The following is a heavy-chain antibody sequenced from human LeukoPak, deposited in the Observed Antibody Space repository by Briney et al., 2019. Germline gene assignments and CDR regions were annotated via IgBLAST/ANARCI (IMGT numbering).Heavy chain of an antibody. D-gene: IGHD3-10*01. V-gene: IGHV3-9*01. Sequence: GGSLRLSCAASGFTFDDYAMHWVRQAPGKGLEWVSGISWNSGSIGYADSVKGRFTISRDNAKNSLYLQMNSLRAEDTALYYCAKDMNPYYYGSGTYYNSWGQGTLVTVSS. CDR3: AKDMNPYYYGSGTYYNS. CDR1: GFTFDDYA. CDR2: ISWNSGSI. J-gene: IGHJ4*02.